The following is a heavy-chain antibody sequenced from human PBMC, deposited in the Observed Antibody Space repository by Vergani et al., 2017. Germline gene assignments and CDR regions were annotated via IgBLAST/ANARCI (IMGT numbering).Heavy chain of an antibody. J-gene: IGHJ6*02. V-gene: IGHV1-2*04. CDR1: GYTFTGYY. CDR3: ASAKTGYGYYGMDF. D-gene: IGHD5-12*01. CDR2: INPNSGCT. Sequence: QVQLVQSGAEVKKPGASVKVSCKASGYTFTGYYMHWVRQAPGQGLEWMGWINPNSGCTNYAQKLQGCVTMTRDTSISTAYMELRRLRSDDTAVYYCASAKTGYGYYGMDFWGQGTTVTVSS.